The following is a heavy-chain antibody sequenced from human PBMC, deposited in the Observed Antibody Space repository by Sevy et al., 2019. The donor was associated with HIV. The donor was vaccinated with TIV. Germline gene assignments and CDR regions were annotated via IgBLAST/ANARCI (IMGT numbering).Heavy chain of an antibody. CDR2: IWYDGTQK. CDR1: GFTFTDYI. J-gene: IGHJ4*02. D-gene: IGHD3-10*01. Sequence: GGSLRLSCAASGFTFTDYILHWVRQAPGKGLEWVAVIWYDGTQKYYADSVKGRFTISRDTNKDTLFLQMNRLRTEDTAGYFCVRDKYYGSGTYYAAHFKYWGQGTRVTVSS. CDR3: VRDKYYGSGTYYAAHFKY. V-gene: IGHV3-33*01.